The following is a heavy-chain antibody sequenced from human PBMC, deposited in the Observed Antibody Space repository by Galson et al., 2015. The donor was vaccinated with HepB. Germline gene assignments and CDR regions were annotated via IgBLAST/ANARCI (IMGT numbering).Heavy chain of an antibody. V-gene: IGHV1-46*01. CDR3: ARHHGMDV. Sequence: SVKVSCKASGYTFTSYSMHWVRQAPGQGLEWMGIFNPTAGSTSYAQKFQGRVTMTRDTSTSTVYMELSSLTSEDTAVYYCARHHGMDVWGQGTTVTVSS. CDR1: GYTFTSYS. J-gene: IGHJ6*02. CDR2: FNPTAGST.